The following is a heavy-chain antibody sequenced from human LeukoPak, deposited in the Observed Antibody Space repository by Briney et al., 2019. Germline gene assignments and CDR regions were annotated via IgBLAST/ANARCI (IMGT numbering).Heavy chain of an antibody. CDR3: AKVHWGDYYDSSGYYYGPLFDY. D-gene: IGHD3-22*01. Sequence: GGSLRPSCAASGFTFSSYAMSWVRQAPGKGLEWVSAISGSGGSTYYADSVKGRFTISRDNSKNTLYLQMNSLRAEDTAVYYCAKVHWGDYYDSSGYYYGPLFDYWGQGTLVTVSS. CDR2: ISGSGGST. J-gene: IGHJ4*02. CDR1: GFTFSSYA. V-gene: IGHV3-23*01.